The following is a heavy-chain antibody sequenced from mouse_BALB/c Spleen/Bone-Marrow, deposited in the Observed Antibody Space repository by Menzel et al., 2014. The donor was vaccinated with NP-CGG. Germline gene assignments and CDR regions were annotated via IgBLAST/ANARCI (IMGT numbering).Heavy chain of an antibody. CDR2: INPDSTTI. Sequence: EVKVVESGGGLVQPGGSLKLSCPASGFDFSGYWMSWVRQAPGKGLEWIGEINPDSTTINYAPSRKDKFIISRDNAKNTLFLQMSKVRSVDTALYYCARLSYYGRFAYWGQGTLVTVSA. V-gene: IGHV4-1*02. CDR3: ARLSYYGRFAY. CDR1: GFDFSGYW. J-gene: IGHJ3*01. D-gene: IGHD1-1*01.